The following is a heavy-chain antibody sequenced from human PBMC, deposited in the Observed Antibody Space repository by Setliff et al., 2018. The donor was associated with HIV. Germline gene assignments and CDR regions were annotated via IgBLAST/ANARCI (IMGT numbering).Heavy chain of an antibody. Sequence: WASVKVSCKASGYTFTDYYILWVRQAPGQGLEWMGWINSASGGTNYAQNFQGRVTVTRDTSINTAYVELNSLKSDDTAVYYCARDYLHVFDIWGQGTMVTVSS. V-gene: IGHV1-2*02. CDR1: GYTFTDYY. CDR3: ARDYLHVFDI. CDR2: INSASGGT. J-gene: IGHJ3*02.